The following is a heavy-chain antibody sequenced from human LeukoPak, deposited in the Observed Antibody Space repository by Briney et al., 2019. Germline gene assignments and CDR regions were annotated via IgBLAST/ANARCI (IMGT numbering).Heavy chain of an antibody. J-gene: IGHJ4*02. Sequence: GGSLRLSCAASGFTFSSYSMNWVRQAPGKGLEWVSYISSSSSTIYYADSVKGRFTISRDNAKNSLYLQMNSLRAEDTAVYYCAKRDTSGWYYFDYWGQGTLVTVSS. CDR3: AKRDTSGWYYFDY. D-gene: IGHD6-19*01. CDR1: GFTFSSYS. V-gene: IGHV3-48*01. CDR2: ISSSSSTI.